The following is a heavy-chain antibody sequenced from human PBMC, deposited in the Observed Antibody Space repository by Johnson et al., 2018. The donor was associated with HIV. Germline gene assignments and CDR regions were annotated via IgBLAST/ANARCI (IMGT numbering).Heavy chain of an antibody. J-gene: IGHJ3*02. CDR3: VRRFYDSSAFDI. CDR1: GFTFSSYA. CDR2: ISYDGSNK. D-gene: IGHD3-22*01. V-gene: IGHV3-30-3*01. Sequence: QVQLVESGGGVVRPGGSLRLSCAASGFTFSSYAMSWVRQAPGKGLEWVGFISYDGSNKYFTDSVRGRFTISRDNSRNTLFLQMNSLRAEDTGVYYCVRRFYDSSAFDIWGQGTMVTVSS.